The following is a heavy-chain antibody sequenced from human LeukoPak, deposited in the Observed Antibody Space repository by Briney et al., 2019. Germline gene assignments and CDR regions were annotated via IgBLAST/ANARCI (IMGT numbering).Heavy chain of an antibody. CDR1: GYTFTSYY. D-gene: IGHD3-9*01. Sequence: ASVKVSCKASGYTFTSYYMHWVRQAPGQGLEWMGIINPSGGSTSYAQKFQGRVTMTRDTSTSAVYMELSSLRSEDTAVYYCARGGYYDILTGNYGMDVWGKGTRSPSPQ. CDR3: ARGGYYDILTGNYGMDV. J-gene: IGHJ6*04. CDR2: INPSGGST. V-gene: IGHV1-46*01.